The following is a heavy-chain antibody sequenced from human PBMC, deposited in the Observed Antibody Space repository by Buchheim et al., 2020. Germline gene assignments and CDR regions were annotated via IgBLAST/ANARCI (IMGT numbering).Heavy chain of an antibody. J-gene: IGHJ4*01. CDR1: GGSISSYY. V-gene: IGHV4-59*01. CDR2: IYHSGST. Sequence: QVQLPESGPGLVKPSETLSLTCTVSGGSISSYYWSWIRQPPGKGLEWIGYIYHSGSTNYIPSLKSRVTISIDTSKNQFSLHLSSVTAADTAVYYCARDIDYWGQGTL. CDR3: ARDIDY.